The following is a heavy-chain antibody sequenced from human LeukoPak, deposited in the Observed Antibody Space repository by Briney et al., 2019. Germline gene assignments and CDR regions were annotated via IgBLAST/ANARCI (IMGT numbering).Heavy chain of an antibody. CDR3: ARGRSTHRY. V-gene: IGHV3-74*01. CDR2: IFSDGSTT. J-gene: IGHJ4*02. Sequence: QPGGSLRLSCAASGFTFSGYWMHWVRQAPGKGLVWVSRIFSDGSTTNYADSVKGRFTISRDNAKNSLYLQMNSLRAEDTAVYYCARGRSTHRYWGQGTLVTVSS. D-gene: IGHD6-13*01. CDR1: GFTFSGYW.